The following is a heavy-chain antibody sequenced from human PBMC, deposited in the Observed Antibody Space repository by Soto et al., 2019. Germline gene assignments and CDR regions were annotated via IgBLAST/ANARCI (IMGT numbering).Heavy chain of an antibody. Sequence: EVQLLESGGGFIQSGGSLRLSCAASGFTFSSYAMSWVRQAPGKRLEWLSLISGSGATTYYADSVKGRFIVSRDKSKNTVYPQITSLSADDTALYYCTKPSVHCSGGTCFAFWGQGTLVPVSS. D-gene: IGHD2-15*01. V-gene: IGHV3-23*01. CDR3: TKPSVHCSGGTCFAF. CDR2: ISGSGATT. CDR1: GFTFSSYA. J-gene: IGHJ5*01.